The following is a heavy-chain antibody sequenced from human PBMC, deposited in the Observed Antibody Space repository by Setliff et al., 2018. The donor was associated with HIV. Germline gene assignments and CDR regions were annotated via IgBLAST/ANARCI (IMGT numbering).Heavy chain of an antibody. D-gene: IGHD5-12*01. Sequence: PSETLSLTCTVSGGSIGVDCWSWIRQPPGKGLEWIGYIYSNGITRYNPSLKSRVTISLDTSKIEFSPTLKSVTAADTAIYYCARLPRGPWRWDYWGQGMLVTAPQ. CDR3: ARLPRGPWRWDY. CDR1: GGSIGVDC. CDR2: IYSNGIT. J-gene: IGHJ4*02. V-gene: IGHV4-4*09.